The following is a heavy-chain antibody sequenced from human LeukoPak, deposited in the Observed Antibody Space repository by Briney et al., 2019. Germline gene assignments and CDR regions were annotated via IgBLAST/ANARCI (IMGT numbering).Heavy chain of an antibody. J-gene: IGHJ3*02. D-gene: IGHD2-15*01. Sequence: SETLSLTCTVSGGSISSYYWSWIRQPPGKGLEWIGYVYYSGSTNYNPSLKSRVTISVDTSKNKFSLKLSSVTAADTAVYYCARSDIYCSGGSCPPNTIDAFDIWGQGTMVTVSS. CDR2: VYYSGST. CDR1: GGSISSYY. V-gene: IGHV4-59*01. CDR3: ARSDIYCSGGSCPPNTIDAFDI.